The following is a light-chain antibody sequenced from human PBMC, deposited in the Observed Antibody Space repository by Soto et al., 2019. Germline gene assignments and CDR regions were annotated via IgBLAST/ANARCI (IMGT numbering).Light chain of an antibody. J-gene: IGKJ1*01. Sequence: DIQMTQSPSSLSESAGDRVTITCRASQGISTYLNWYQQKPGKAPKLLIYKASTLKSGVPSRFSGSGSGTDFTLTISDVQPEDFAVYYCHQRQSWPRTFGQGTKVDIK. CDR3: HQRQSWPRT. CDR1: QGISTY. V-gene: IGKV1-39*01. CDR2: KAS.